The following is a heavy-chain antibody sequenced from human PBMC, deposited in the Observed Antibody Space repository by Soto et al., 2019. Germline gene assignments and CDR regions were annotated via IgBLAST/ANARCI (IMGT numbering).Heavy chain of an antibody. D-gene: IGHD2-21*02. CDR3: ANNPASTLAYCAGNCTGAFDV. CDR2: ISGNSAFT. Sequence: WGSLRLSCASSVLTFSIYGMSWVRQASGRGLELVSTISGNSAFTYYADSVRGRFTISRDNSKNRLFLQLNSLRAEDTAVYCCANNPASTLAYCAGNCTGAFDVWGQGTMVTVSS. V-gene: IGHV3-23*01. J-gene: IGHJ3*01. CDR1: VLTFSIYG.